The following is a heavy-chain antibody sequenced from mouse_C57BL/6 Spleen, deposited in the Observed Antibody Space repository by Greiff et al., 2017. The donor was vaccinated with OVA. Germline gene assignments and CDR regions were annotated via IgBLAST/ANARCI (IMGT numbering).Heavy chain of an antibody. CDR3: ARRRDGGYFDV. CDR1: GYTFTSYW. J-gene: IGHJ1*03. Sequence: QVQLQQPGAELVKPGASVKLSCKASGYTFTSYWMQWVKQRPGQGLEWIGEIDPSDSYTNYNQKFKGKATLTVDTSSSTAYMQLSSLTSEDSAVDYCARRRDGGYFDVWGTGTTVTVSS. D-gene: IGHD3-3*01. CDR2: IDPSDSYT. V-gene: IGHV1-50*01.